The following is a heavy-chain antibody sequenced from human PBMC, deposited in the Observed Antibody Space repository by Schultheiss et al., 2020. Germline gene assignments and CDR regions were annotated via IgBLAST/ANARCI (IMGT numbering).Heavy chain of an antibody. CDR1: GGSISSGYYY. Sequence: SETLSLTCTVSGGSISSGYYYWSWKRQPPGKGLEWIGYIYYSGSTFYNPSLKSRVTISVDTSKNQFFLNLSSVTAADTAVYYCARGITRGGVAVGPYDAFDIWGQGTLVTVSS. CDR3: ARGITRGGVAVGPYDAFDI. J-gene: IGHJ3*02. CDR2: IYYSGST. V-gene: IGHV4-30-4*01. D-gene: IGHD3-10*01.